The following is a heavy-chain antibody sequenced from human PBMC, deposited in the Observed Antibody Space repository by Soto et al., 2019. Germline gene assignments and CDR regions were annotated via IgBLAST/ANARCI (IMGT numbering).Heavy chain of an antibody. J-gene: IGHJ6*02. CDR2: INHSGST. CDR1: GGSFSGYY. Sequence: SETLSLTCAVYGGSFSGYYWSWIRQPPGKGLEWIGEINHSGSTNYNPSLKSRVTISVDTSKNQFSLKLSSVTAADTAVYYCARSVDFWSGYPPFQYYYGMDVWGQGTTVTVSS. D-gene: IGHD3-3*01. V-gene: IGHV4-34*01. CDR3: ARSVDFWSGYPPFQYYYGMDV.